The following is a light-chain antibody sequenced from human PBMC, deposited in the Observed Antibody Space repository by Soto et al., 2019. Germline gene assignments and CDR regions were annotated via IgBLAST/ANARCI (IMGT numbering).Light chain of an antibody. CDR1: RSVSSRY. CDR2: GAS. CDR3: QQYGSSLIT. Sequence: EIVLTQSPGTLSLSPGERATLSCRASRSVSSRYLAWYQQKPGQAPRLLIYGASSRATGIPDRFSGSGSGTDFTLTITRLEPEDFAVYYCQQYGSSLITFGQGTRLEIK. J-gene: IGKJ5*01. V-gene: IGKV3-20*01.